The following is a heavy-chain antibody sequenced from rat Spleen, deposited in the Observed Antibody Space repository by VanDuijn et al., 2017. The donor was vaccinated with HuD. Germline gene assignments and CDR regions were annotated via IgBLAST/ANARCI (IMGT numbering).Heavy chain of an antibody. CDR3: AKTTVAYYYVMDA. CDR1: GYSIRSSYR. J-gene: IGHJ4*01. D-gene: IGHD1-3*01. Sequence: VQLQESGPGLVKPSQSLSLTCSVTGYSIRSSYRWNWIRKFPGNKLEWMGYINSAGSTNYNPSLKSRISITRDTSKNQFFLQVNSVTTEDTATYYCAKTTVAYYYVMDAWGQGASVTVSS. CDR2: INSAGST. V-gene: IGHV3-3*01.